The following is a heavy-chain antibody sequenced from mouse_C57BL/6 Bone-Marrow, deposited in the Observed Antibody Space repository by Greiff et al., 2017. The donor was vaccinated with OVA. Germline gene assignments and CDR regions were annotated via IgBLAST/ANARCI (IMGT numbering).Heavy chain of an antibody. CDR1: GYTFTSYW. CDR3: ARDSSGDY. D-gene: IGHD3-2*02. V-gene: IGHV1-52*01. CDR2: IDPSDSET. Sequence: VQLQQPGAELVRPGSSVKLSCKASGYTFTSYWMHWVKQRPIQGLEWIGNIDPSDSETHYNQKFKDKATLTVDKSPSTAYMQLSSLTSEDSAVYYCARDSSGDYWGQGTTLTVSS. J-gene: IGHJ2*01.